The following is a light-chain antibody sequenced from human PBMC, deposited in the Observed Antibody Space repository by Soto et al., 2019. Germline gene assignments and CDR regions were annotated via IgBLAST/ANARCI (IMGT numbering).Light chain of an antibody. Sequence: QSALTQPPSASGSPGQSVTISCTGTSTDIGGYNYVSWYQQHPGKAPKLIIYEVSKRPSGVPDRFSGSNAGNTASLTVSGLQAEDEADYYCTSYAGLNNLGFAGGTKLTVL. CDR3: TSYAGLNNLG. J-gene: IGLJ3*02. V-gene: IGLV2-8*01. CDR2: EVS. CDR1: STDIGGYNY.